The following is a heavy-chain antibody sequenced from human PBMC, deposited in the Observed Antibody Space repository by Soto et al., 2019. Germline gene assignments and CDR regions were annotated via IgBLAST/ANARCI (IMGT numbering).Heavy chain of an antibody. CDR1: GYSFTSYW. J-gene: IGHJ6*02. CDR2: IDPSDSYT. D-gene: IGHD6-19*01. V-gene: IGHV5-10-1*01. CDR3: ARRPLGPVAGTDYYYYYGMDV. Sequence: GESLKISCKGSGYSFTSYWISWVRQMPGKGLEWMGRIDPSDSYTNYSPSFQGHVTISADKSISTAYLQWSSLKASDTAMYYCARRPLGPVAGTDYYYYYGMDVWGQGTTVPVSS.